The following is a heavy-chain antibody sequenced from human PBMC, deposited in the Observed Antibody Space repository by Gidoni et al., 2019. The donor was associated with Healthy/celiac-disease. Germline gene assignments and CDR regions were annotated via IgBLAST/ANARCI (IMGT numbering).Heavy chain of an antibody. V-gene: IGHV3-33*01. Sequence: QVQLVEYGGGVVQPGRSLRLSCAASGFTFRSSGMHWLRNAPGKGLEWVAVIWYDESNKYYADSVNGRFTISRDNSKNTLYLQMNSLRAEDTAVYYCARVSGSAGLGYCTNGVCYGDYGMDVWGQGTTVTVSS. D-gene: IGHD2-8*01. CDR3: ARVSGSAGLGYCTNGVCYGDYGMDV. CDR1: GFTFRSSG. CDR2: IWYDESNK. J-gene: IGHJ6*02.